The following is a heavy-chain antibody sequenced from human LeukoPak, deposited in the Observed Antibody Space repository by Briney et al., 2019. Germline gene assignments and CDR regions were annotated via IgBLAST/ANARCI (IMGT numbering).Heavy chain of an antibody. Sequence: SETLSLTCTVSGDSMIDNNFYWGWTRQSPQKGLEWIASIYYNGRSLYNPSLRSRVTISVDASKHQISLKLSYVPAADTAVYFCTRDSFGAVRDSWGRGILVTVSS. D-gene: IGHD3-3*01. J-gene: IGHJ5*02. V-gene: IGHV4-39*07. CDR2: IYYNGRS. CDR1: GDSMIDNNFY. CDR3: TRDSFGAVRDS.